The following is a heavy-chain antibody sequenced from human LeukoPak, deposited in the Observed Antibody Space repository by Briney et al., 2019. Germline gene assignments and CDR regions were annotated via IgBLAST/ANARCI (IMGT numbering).Heavy chain of an antibody. V-gene: IGHV3-64*01. CDR1: GFTFSSYA. CDR2: ICSNGGST. CDR3: ARSLLPVRGVIITNLGDI. J-gene: IGHJ3*02. D-gene: IGHD3-10*01. Sequence: QPGGSLRLSCAASGFTFSSYAMHWVRQAPGKGLEYVSAICSNGGSTYYANSVKGRFTISRDNSKNTLYLQMGSLSAEDMAVYYCARSLLPVRGVIITNLGDIWGQGTMVTVSS.